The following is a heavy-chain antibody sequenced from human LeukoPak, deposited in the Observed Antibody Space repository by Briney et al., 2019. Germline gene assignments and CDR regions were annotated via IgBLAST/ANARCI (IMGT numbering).Heavy chain of an antibody. CDR1: GFTFSSYG. V-gene: IGHV3-30*03. CDR3: ALLPFNLLWFGELSRFDY. D-gene: IGHD3-10*01. J-gene: IGHJ4*02. Sequence: GGSLRLSCAASGFTFSSYGMHWVRQAPGKGLEWVAVISYDGSNKYYADSVKGRFTISRDNSKNTLYLQMNSLRAEDTAVYYCALLPFNLLWFGELSRFDYWGQGTLVTVSS. CDR2: ISYDGSNK.